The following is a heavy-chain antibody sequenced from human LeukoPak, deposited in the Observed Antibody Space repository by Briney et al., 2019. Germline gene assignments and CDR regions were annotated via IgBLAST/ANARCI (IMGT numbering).Heavy chain of an antibody. V-gene: IGHV3-23*01. Sequence: PGGSLRLSCAASGFTFSSYAMSWVRQAPGKGLEWGSSISGSGGGADYADSVKGRFTISRDNSKNTLYLQMNSLRAEDTAVYYCAKDVCGGDCYGWFDPWGQGTLVTVSS. J-gene: IGHJ5*02. CDR1: GFTFSSYA. CDR3: AKDVCGGDCYGWFDP. D-gene: IGHD2-21*02. CDR2: ISGSGGGA.